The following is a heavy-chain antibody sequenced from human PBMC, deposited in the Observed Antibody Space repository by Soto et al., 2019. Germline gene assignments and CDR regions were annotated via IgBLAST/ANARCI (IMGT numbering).Heavy chain of an antibody. CDR1: GGSLSPYY. CDR3: ARNFHRVPLRAFDV. CDR2: ISHRGRT. V-gene: IGHV4-34*02. Sequence: QVQLQQWGAGLLKPSGTLSRTCAVYGGSLSPYYWSWIRQSPEMGLEWSGEISHRGRTNYNPSLRSRVTLSVDKSKNQFSLELASVTAADTALYYCARNFHRVPLRAFDVWGQGAMFIVSS. J-gene: IGHJ3*01. D-gene: IGHD3-3*01.